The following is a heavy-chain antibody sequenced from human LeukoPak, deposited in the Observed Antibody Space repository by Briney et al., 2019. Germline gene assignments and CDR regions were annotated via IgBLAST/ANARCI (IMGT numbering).Heavy chain of an antibody. D-gene: IGHD1-1*01. CDR2: ISGSAGTT. J-gene: IGHJ4*02. V-gene: IGHV3-23*01. Sequence: PGGSLRLSCAASGFTFSNYAMTWVRQAPGKGLGWVSTISGSAGTTYYADSVKGRFTISRDNSKNTMYLQMNSLRAEDTAVYYCAIIPTHNPSPSYWGQGTLVTVSS. CDR1: GFTFSNYA. CDR3: AIIPTHNPSPSY.